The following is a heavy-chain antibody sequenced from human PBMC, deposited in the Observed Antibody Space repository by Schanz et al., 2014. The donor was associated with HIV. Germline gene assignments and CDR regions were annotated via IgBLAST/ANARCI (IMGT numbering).Heavy chain of an antibody. CDR1: GFTFRSYG. D-gene: IGHD3-16*01. V-gene: IGHV3-33*01. CDR3: ARDRVGSSASYVTFDI. Sequence: QVQLVEAGGGVVQPGRSLRLSCAASGFTFRSYGMHWVRQAPGKGREWVAVTWYDGSNKYYADSVKGRFSISRDNSKNTPFLQMNSLRAEDTAVYYCARDRVGSSASYVTFDIWGQGTMVTVSS. CDR2: TWYDGSNK. J-gene: IGHJ3*02.